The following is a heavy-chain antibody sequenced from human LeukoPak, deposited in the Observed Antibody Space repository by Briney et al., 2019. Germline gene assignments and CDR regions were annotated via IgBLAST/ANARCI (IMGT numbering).Heavy chain of an antibody. CDR3: ARQGGGFWYFDL. D-gene: IGHD6-25*01. Sequence: SDTLSLTCTVSGGSISSYYLSWIRQPPGKGLEWIGYIYYSGSTTYNPPLKSRVTISVDTYKNQFSLKLGSVTAADTAVYYCARQGGGFWYFDLWGRGTLVTVSS. V-gene: IGHV4-59*08. CDR2: IYYSGST. J-gene: IGHJ2*01. CDR1: GGSISSYY.